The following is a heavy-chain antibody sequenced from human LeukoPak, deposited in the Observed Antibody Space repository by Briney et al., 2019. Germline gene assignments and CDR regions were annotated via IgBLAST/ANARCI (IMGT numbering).Heavy chain of an antibody. CDR2: ISRTGNTI. V-gene: IGHV3-11*01. Sequence: GGSLRLSCTASGFIFNDYYMSWIRQTPGKGLEWLSYISRTGNTIYYRDSVKGRFTISRDNANNQLHLQMDNLRAEDTAVYFCARDLGSSTVTTAFDYWGQGTLVTVSS. D-gene: IGHD4-17*01. CDR3: ARDLGSSTVTTAFDY. CDR1: GFIFNDYY. J-gene: IGHJ4*02.